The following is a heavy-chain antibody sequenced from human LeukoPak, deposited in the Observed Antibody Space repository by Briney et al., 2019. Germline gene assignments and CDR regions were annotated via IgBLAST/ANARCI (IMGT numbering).Heavy chain of an antibody. CDR1: GFTFSTYA. CDR3: TRFGGRFGFDP. CDR2: ISGTGGST. V-gene: IGHV3-23*01. D-gene: IGHD3-16*01. Sequence: AGGSLRLSCAASGFTFSTYAMTWVRQAPGKGLEWVSLISGTGGSTYYADSVKGRFTISRDNSKNTLYLQMNSLRAEDTAVYYCTRFGGRFGFDPWGQGTLVTVSS. J-gene: IGHJ5*02.